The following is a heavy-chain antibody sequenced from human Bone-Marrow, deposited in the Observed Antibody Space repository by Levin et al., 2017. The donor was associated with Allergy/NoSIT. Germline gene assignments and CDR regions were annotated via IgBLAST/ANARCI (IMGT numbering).Heavy chain of an antibody. CDR2: ISGSGGST. V-gene: IGHV3-23*01. D-gene: IGHD3-22*01. Sequence: HTGGSLRLSCAASGFTFSSYAMSWVRQAPGKGLEWVSAISGSGGSTYYADSVKGRFTISRDNSKNTLYLQMNSLRAEDTAVYYCAKDRYYDSSGYYYGLLSYWGQGTLVTVSS. CDR1: GFTFSSYA. CDR3: AKDRYYDSSGYYYGLLSY. J-gene: IGHJ4*02.